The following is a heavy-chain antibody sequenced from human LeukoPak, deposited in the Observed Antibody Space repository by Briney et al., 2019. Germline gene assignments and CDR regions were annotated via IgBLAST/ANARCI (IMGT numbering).Heavy chain of an antibody. CDR3: ARQTLRPRFLDPVDY. Sequence: PSETLSLTCTVSGGSISSYYWSWIRQPPGKGLEWIGYIYYSGSTNYNPSLKSRVTISVDTSKNQFSLKLSSVTAADTAVYYCARQTLRPRFLDPVDYWGQGTLVTVSS. D-gene: IGHD3-3*01. CDR1: GGSISSYY. V-gene: IGHV4-59*08. J-gene: IGHJ4*02. CDR2: IYYSGST.